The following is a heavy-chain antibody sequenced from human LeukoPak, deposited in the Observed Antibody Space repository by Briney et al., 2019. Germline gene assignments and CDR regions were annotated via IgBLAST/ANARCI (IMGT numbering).Heavy chain of an antibody. D-gene: IGHD1-26*01. J-gene: IGHJ4*02. CDR2: IKQDGSEI. Sequence: GRSLRLSCAASGFTFSSYWMHWVRQAPGKGPEWVANIKQDGSEIYYVDSVKGRFTISRDNAKNSLFLQMNSLRAEDTAVYYCARDKAVGPTLLDYWGQGTLVTVSS. V-gene: IGHV3-7*01. CDR1: GFTFSSYW. CDR3: ARDKAVGPTLLDY.